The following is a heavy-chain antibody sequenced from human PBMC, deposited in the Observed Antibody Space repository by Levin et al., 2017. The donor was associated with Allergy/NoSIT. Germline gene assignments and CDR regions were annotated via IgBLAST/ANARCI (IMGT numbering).Heavy chain of an antibody. D-gene: IGHD2/OR15-2a*01. V-gene: IGHV1-24*01. CDR3: AAVLGAIGASLPAY. CDR2: FDYEDGET. J-gene: IGHJ4*02. CDR1: GYMVAELS. Sequence: GESLKISCKVSGYMVAELSMHWVRQAPGKGLEWMGGFDYEDGETIYTQKFQGRVTMTEDTSTDTAYMELSSLRSEDTAVYYCAAVLGAIGASLPAYWGQGTLVTVSS.